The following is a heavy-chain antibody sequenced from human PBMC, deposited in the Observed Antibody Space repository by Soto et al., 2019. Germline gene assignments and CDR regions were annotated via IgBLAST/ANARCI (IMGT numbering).Heavy chain of an antibody. CDR1: GYTFTSYD. D-gene: IGHD3-10*01. CDR2: INPNSGGT. J-gene: IGHJ3*02. Sequence: GASVKVSCKASGYTFTSYDINWVRQATGQGLEWMGWINPNSGGTNYAQKFQGWVTMTRDTSISTAYMELSRLRSDDTAVYYCARDLRVLRTGGHDAFDIWGQGTMVTVSS. V-gene: IGHV1-2*04. CDR3: ARDLRVLRTGGHDAFDI.